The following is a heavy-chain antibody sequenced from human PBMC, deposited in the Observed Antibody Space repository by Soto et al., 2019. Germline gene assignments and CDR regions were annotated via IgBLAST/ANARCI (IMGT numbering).Heavy chain of an antibody. J-gene: IGHJ4*02. CDR2: IGGRGGNA. D-gene: IGHD4-17*01. V-gene: IGHV3-23*01. CDR3: AKPSAYGDFAGSFDS. CDR1: GFSFNNYA. Sequence: ESGGGLVQRGGSLRLSCVASGFSFNNYAMNWVRLAPGKGLEWVANIGGRGGNAFYGDSMKGRFTISRDNSKNTLYLQMDNLRVEDSATYYCAKPSAYGDFAGSFDSWGQGTLVTVSP.